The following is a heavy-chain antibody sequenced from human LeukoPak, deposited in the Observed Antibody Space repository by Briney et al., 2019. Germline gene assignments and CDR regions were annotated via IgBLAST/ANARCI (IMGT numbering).Heavy chain of an antibody. CDR1: GGSISSYY. Sequence: SETLSLTCTVSGGSISSYYWSWIRQPPGKGLEWIGYIYYSGSTNYNPSLKSRVTISVDTSKNQFSLKLSSVTAADTAVYYCASSPYSSGWALNSGAFDIWGQGTMVTVSS. V-gene: IGHV4-59*01. CDR2: IYYSGST. J-gene: IGHJ3*02. CDR3: ASSPYSSGWALNSGAFDI. D-gene: IGHD6-25*01.